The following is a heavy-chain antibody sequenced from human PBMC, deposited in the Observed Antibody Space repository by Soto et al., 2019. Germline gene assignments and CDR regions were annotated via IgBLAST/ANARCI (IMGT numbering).Heavy chain of an antibody. V-gene: IGHV4-39*01. CDR1: GGSISSSSYY. J-gene: IGHJ6*02. Sequence: PSETLSLTCTVSGGSISSSSYYWGWIRQPPGKGLEWIGSIYYSGSTYYNPSLKSRVTISVDTSKNQFSLKLSSVTAADTAVYYCARHGRYDILTGYYTDYYYYGMDVWGQGTTVT. CDR2: IYYSGST. D-gene: IGHD3-9*01. CDR3: ARHGRYDILTGYYTDYYYYGMDV.